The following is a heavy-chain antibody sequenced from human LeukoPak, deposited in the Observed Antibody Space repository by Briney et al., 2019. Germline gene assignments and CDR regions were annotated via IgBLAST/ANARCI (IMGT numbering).Heavy chain of an antibody. CDR3: ATDRRIQLWQEYYYYYYMDV. D-gene: IGHD5-18*01. V-gene: IGHV4-61*02. J-gene: IGHJ6*03. CDR1: GGSISSGSYY. Sequence: SETLSLTCTVSGGSISSGSYYWSWIRQPAGKGLEWIGRIYTSGSTNYNPSLKSRVTISVDTSKNQFSLQLNSVTPEDTAVYYCATDRRIQLWQEYYYYYYMDVWGKGTTVTISS. CDR2: IYTSGST.